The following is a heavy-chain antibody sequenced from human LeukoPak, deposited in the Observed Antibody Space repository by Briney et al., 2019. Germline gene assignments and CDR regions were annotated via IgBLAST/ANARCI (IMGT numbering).Heavy chain of an antibody. Sequence: ASVKASCKASGYTFTGYYIHWVRQAPGQGLEWVGWINPNSGGTNYAQKFQGRVTMTRDTSITTAYMELTRLTSDDTAVYFCAREDYGDYVGLDYWGQGTLVTVSS. CDR2: INPNSGGT. J-gene: IGHJ4*02. V-gene: IGHV1-2*02. CDR1: GYTFTGYY. CDR3: AREDYGDYVGLDY. D-gene: IGHD4-17*01.